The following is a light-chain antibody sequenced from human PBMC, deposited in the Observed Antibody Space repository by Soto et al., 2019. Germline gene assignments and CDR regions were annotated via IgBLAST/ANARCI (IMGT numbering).Light chain of an antibody. V-gene: IGKV3-20*01. CDR2: GAS. CDR3: QQDGSSPIT. CDR1: QSISNNY. Sequence: EIVLTQSPGTLSLSPGERATLSCRASQSISNNYLAWYQQKPGQAPRLLIYGASRRATGIPDRFSGSGSGTDFTLNISRLEPEDVAVYYCQQDGSSPITFGQGKRLEIK. J-gene: IGKJ5*01.